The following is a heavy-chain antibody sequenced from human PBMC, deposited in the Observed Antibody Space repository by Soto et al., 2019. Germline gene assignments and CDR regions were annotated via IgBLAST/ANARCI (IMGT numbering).Heavy chain of an antibody. V-gene: IGHV1-3*01. Sequence: ASVKVSCKASGYTFTSYAMHWVRQAPGQRLEWMGWINAGNGNTKYSQKFQGRVTITRDTSASTAYMELSSLRSEDTAVYYCARVQGYCSSTSCYRYYGMDVWGRVTTVTVSS. CDR2: INAGNGNT. J-gene: IGHJ6*02. CDR1: GYTFTSYA. CDR3: ARVQGYCSSTSCYRYYGMDV. D-gene: IGHD2-2*01.